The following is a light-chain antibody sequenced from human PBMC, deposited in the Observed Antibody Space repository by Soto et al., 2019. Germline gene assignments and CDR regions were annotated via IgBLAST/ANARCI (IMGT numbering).Light chain of an antibody. CDR2: GAS. CDR1: QSVSSN. V-gene: IGKV3-15*01. J-gene: IGKJ1*01. CDR3: QQYDDWPS. Sequence: EIVMTQSPATLSVSPGERATLSCRASQSVSSNLGWYQQKPGQAPRLLIYGASTRATGIPARFTGSGSGTEFTLTISXLQSEDFAVNYCQQYDDWPSFGQGTKVDIK.